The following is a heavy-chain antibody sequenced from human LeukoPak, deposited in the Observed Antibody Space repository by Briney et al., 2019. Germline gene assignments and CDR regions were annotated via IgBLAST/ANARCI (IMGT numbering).Heavy chain of an antibody. CDR2: ISGSGGST. J-gene: IGHJ4*02. CDR1: GFTFSTYG. Sequence: PGGSLRLSCVASGFTFSTYGMSWVRQAPGKGLEWVSAISGSGGSTYYADSVKGRFTISRDNSKNTLYLQMNSLRAEDTAVYYCARESGYSSGSDYWGQGTLVTVSS. CDR3: ARESGYSSGSDY. V-gene: IGHV3-23*01. D-gene: IGHD6-19*01.